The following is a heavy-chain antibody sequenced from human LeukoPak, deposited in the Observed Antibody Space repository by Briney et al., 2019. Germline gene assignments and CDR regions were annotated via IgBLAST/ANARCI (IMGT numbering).Heavy chain of an antibody. CDR2: INTSVGT. CDR3: ARDPFRSSFDS. CDR1: GGSINNYY. J-gene: IGHJ4*02. V-gene: IGHV4-4*07. D-gene: IGHD1-26*01. Sequence: SETLSLTCTVSGGSINNYYWNWIRQPAGKGLEWIGRINTSVGTSYNPSLNGRVTMSVDTSKTQFSLKLSSVTAADTAVYCCARDPFRSSFDSWGQGTLVTVSS.